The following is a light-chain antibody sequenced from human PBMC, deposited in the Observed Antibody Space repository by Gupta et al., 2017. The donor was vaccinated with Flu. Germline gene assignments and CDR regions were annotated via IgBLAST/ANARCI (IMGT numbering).Light chain of an antibody. Sequence: PATLSVSLGDRATISCRASEGVGNNLAWYQQKPGQVPRLLIYATSTRATGTPASFSGSGSGTDFTLTISSLQSEDVATYYCEKYNRAPNTFGQGTKL. CDR1: EGVGNN. CDR2: ATS. J-gene: IGKJ2*01. CDR3: EKYNRAPNT. V-gene: IGKV3-15*01.